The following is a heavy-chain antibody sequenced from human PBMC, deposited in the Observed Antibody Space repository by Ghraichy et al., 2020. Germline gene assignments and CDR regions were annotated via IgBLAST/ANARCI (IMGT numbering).Heavy chain of an antibody. J-gene: IGHJ5*02. Sequence: SETLSLTCTVSGGSIGTFYWSWLPQPPGKGLEWIGHIFYTGSTNYNPSLTSRLTISVDTSRNQFSLNLKSVTAADTAVYYCARSRYCSGATCYEDFNFFAPWGQGTLVTVSS. CDR3: ARSRYCSGATCYEDFNFFAP. V-gene: IGHV4-59*01. D-gene: IGHD2-15*01. CDR2: IFYTGST. CDR1: GGSIGTFY.